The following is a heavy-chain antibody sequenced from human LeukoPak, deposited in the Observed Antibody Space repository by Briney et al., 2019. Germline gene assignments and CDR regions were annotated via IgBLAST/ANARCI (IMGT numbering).Heavy chain of an antibody. D-gene: IGHD3-22*01. CDR1: GFTFSSYS. Sequence: GGSLRLSCAASGFTFSSYSMNWVRQAPGKGLEWVSSISSSSSYIYYADSVKGRFTISRGNAKNSLYLQMNSLRAEDTAVYYCASSLVVINAPFDYWGQGTLVTVSS. V-gene: IGHV3-21*01. J-gene: IGHJ4*02. CDR3: ASSLVVINAPFDY. CDR2: ISSSSSYI.